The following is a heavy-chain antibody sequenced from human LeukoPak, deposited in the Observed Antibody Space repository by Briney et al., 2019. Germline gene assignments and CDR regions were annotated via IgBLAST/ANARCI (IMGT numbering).Heavy chain of an antibody. CDR1: GISISSYY. V-gene: IGHV4-59*01. CDR2: IYYSGST. J-gene: IGHJ4*02. D-gene: IGHD1-26*01. Sequence: SETLSLTCTVSGISISSYYWSWLRQPPGKGLEWIGYIYYSGSTNYNPSLKSRVTISVGTSKNQFSLKLSSMTAADTAVYYCARDRGGGQTVFDYWGQGTLVTVSS. CDR3: ARDRGGGQTVFDY.